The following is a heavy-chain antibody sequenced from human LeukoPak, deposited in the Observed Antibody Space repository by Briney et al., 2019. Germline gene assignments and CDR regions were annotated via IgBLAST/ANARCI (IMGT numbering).Heavy chain of an antibody. V-gene: IGHV1-18*01. D-gene: IGHD3-22*01. J-gene: IGHJ4*02. CDR3: ARGEYDSSGYYYFFDY. CDR1: VYTFTSYV. CDR2: ISAYNGNT. Sequence: GASVKVSCKASVYTFTSYVISWVRQAPGQGREWMGWISAYNGNTNYAQKLQGRVTMTTDTSTSTAYMELRSLRSDDTAVYYCARGEYDSSGYYYFFDYWGQGTLVTVSS.